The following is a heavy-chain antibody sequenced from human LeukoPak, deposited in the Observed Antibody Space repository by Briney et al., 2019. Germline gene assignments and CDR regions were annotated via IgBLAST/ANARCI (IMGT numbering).Heavy chain of an antibody. CDR2: ISAYNGNT. CDR1: GYTFTNYA. Sequence: GASVKVSCKASGYTFTNYAISWVRQAPGQGLEWMGWISAYNGNTKYTQKFQGRVTITADKSTSTAYMELSSLRSEDTAVYYCAREWLRYYYYMDVWGKGTTVTVSS. CDR3: AREWLRYYYYMDV. J-gene: IGHJ6*03. D-gene: IGHD5-12*01. V-gene: IGHV1-18*01.